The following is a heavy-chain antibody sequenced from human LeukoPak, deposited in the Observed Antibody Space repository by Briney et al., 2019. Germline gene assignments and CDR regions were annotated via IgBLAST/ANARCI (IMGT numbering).Heavy chain of an antibody. V-gene: IGHV4-4*02. D-gene: IGHD3-22*01. CDR1: GGSISSSNW. J-gene: IGHJ4*02. Sequence: PSETLSLTCAVSGGSISSSNWWSWVRQPPGKGLEWIGEIYHSGSTNYNPSLKSRVTISVDKSKNQFSLKLSSVTAADTAVYYCASGYYDSSGLLDYWGQGTLVTVSS. CDR3: ASGYYDSSGLLDY. CDR2: IYHSGST.